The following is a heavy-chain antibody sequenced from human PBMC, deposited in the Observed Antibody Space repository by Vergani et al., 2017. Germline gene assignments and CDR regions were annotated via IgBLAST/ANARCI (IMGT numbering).Heavy chain of an antibody. V-gene: IGHV1-69*06. D-gene: IGHD3-10*01. CDR2: IVPIFGTA. J-gene: IGHJ4*02. CDR3: ASEKNGYGSGSYSFY. Sequence: QVPLVQSGAEVKKPGSSVKVSCKASGGTFSSYAISWVRQAPGQGLEWIGGIVPIFGTANYAQEFQGRVTNTADKSTSTAYMELSSLRSEDTAGDYCASEKNGYGSGSYSFYWGQGTLVTVSS. CDR1: GGTFSSYA.